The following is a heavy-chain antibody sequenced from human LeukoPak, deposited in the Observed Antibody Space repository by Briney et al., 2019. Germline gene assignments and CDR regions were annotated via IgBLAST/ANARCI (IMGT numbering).Heavy chain of an antibody. CDR2: MNEYGSAI. Sequence: PGGSLRLSCAVSGFTFSSYSMGWVRQAPGKGLEWVANMNEYGSAIFYVDSVKGRFTISRDNAKNSLYLQRNSLRAEDTAVYYCAELGITMIGGVWGKGTTVTISS. V-gene: IGHV3-7*01. CDR3: AELGITMIGGV. D-gene: IGHD3-10*02. J-gene: IGHJ6*04. CDR1: GFTFSSYS.